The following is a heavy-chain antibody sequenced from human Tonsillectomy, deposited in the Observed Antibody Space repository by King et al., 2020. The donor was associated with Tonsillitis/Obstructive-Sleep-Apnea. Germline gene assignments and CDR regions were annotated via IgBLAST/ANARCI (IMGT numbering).Heavy chain of an antibody. J-gene: IGHJ4*02. CDR2: IYSGGST. CDR1: GFTVSSNY. Sequence: VQLVESGGGLVQPGGSLRLSCAASGFTVSSNYMSWVRQAPGKGLEWVSVIYSGGSTYYADSVKGRFTISRDNSKNRLYLQMNSLRAEDTAVYYCAISPSYDFWSGYYRYWGQGTLVTVSS. CDR3: AISPSYDFWSGYYRY. D-gene: IGHD3-3*01. V-gene: IGHV3-66*01.